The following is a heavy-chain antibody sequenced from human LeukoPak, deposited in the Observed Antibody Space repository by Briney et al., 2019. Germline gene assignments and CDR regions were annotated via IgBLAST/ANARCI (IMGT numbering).Heavy chain of an antibody. Sequence: ASVKVSCKASGYNFITYGISWVRQAPGQGLEWMGWISGYNGNTNYAQKLQGRVTMTRDTSTSTAYMELRRLGSDDTAVYFCARDLTGISSPPTIWGQGTLVTVSS. J-gene: IGHJ4*02. CDR3: ARDLTGISSPPTI. D-gene: IGHD2-15*01. CDR2: ISGYNGNT. V-gene: IGHV1-18*01. CDR1: GYNFITYG.